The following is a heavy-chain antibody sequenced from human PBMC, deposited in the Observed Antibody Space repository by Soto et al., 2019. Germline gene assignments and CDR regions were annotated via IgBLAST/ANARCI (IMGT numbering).Heavy chain of an antibody. D-gene: IGHD4-4*01. J-gene: IGHJ3*02. Sequence: GGSLRLSCAASGFTFDDYAMHWVRQAPGKGQEWVSGISWNSGSIGYADSVKGRFTISRDNAKNSLYLQMNSLRAEFTALYYCATGQTVTLSPPAFDSWGQGTMVTVSS. CDR2: ISWNSGSI. V-gene: IGHV3-9*01. CDR3: ATGQTVTLSPPAFDS. CDR1: GFTFDDYA.